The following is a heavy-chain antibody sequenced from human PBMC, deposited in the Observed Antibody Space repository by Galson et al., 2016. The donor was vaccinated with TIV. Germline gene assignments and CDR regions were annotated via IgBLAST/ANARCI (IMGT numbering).Heavy chain of an antibody. Sequence: SVKVSCKASGYTLSSYSISWVRQAPGQGLEWLGWISGYNGNKNYAQKFQGRVTMTTDTSTSTAYMELRSLRSDDTAVYYCARLPTKTFDFWSGYDNSFCMDVWGKGTTVIVSS. D-gene: IGHD3-3*01. CDR1: GYTLSSYS. CDR3: ARLPTKTFDFWSGYDNSFCMDV. J-gene: IGHJ6*03. CDR2: ISGYNGNK. V-gene: IGHV1-18*01.